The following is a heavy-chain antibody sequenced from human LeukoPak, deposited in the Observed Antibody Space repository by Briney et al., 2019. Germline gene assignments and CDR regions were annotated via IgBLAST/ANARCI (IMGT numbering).Heavy chain of an antibody. Sequence: GGSLRLSCAASGFTFSSYAMSWVRQAPGKGLEWVAGISGSGGGTNYADSVKGRFTISRDNSKNTLYLQMNSLRAEDTAVYYCANDYYGSGSYYYNWFDPWGQGTLVTVSS. V-gene: IGHV3-23*01. CDR1: GFTFSSYA. CDR2: ISGSGGGT. D-gene: IGHD3-10*01. CDR3: ANDYYGSGSYYYNWFDP. J-gene: IGHJ5*02.